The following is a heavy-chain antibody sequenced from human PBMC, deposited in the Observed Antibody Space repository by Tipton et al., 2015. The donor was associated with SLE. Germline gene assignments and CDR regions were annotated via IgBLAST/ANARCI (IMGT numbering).Heavy chain of an antibody. J-gene: IGHJ2*01. CDR2: IYYSGST. D-gene: IGHD3-22*01. CDR3: ASAVVVNNDWSFDL. Sequence: TLSLTCTVSGGSISSYYWSWIRQPPGKGLEWIGYIYYSGSTNYNPSLKSRVTISVDPSKNQFSLKLSSVTAADTAVYYCASAVVVNNDWSFDLWGRGTLVTVSS. CDR1: GGSISSYY. V-gene: IGHV4-59*01.